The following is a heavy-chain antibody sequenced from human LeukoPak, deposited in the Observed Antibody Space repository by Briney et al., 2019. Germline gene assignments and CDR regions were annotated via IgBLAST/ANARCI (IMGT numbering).Heavy chain of an antibody. CDR3: ARKIYFDY. CDR1: GYTLTELS. V-gene: IGHV1-24*01. J-gene: IGHJ4*02. Sequence: ASVKVSCKVSGYTLTELSMHWVRQAPGKGLEWMGGFDPEDGETIYAQKLQGRVTMTTDTSTSTAYMELRSLRSDDTAVYYCARKIYFDYWGQGTLVTVSS. CDR2: FDPEDGET.